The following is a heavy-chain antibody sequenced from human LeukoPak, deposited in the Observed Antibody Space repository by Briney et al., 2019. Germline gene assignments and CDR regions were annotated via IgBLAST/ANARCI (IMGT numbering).Heavy chain of an antibody. V-gene: IGHV3-23*01. D-gene: IGHD5-12*01. Sequence: GGSLRLSCAASGFTFGSYAMSWVRQAPGKGLEWVSAISGSGGSTYYADSVKGRFTISRDNSKNTLYLQMNSLRAEDTAVYYCAKDPAVATSWDYWGQGTLVTVSS. J-gene: IGHJ4*02. CDR1: GFTFGSYA. CDR2: ISGSGGST. CDR3: AKDPAVATSWDY.